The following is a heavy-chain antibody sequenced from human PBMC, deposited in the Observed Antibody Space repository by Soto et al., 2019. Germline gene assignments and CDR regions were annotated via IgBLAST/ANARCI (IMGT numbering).Heavy chain of an antibody. CDR3: AKDPYCRCGSCNAGLFDY. J-gene: IGHJ4*02. D-gene: IGHD2-15*01. CDR1: GFTFSSYA. Sequence: EVQLLESGGGLVQPGGSLRLSCAASGFTFSSYAMSWVRQAPGKGLEWVSAISGSGGSTYYADSVKGRFTISRDNSNNTLYQQMNSLRAELTAVYYCAKDPYCRCGSCNAGLFDYWGQGTLVTVSS. CDR2: ISGSGGST. V-gene: IGHV3-23*01.